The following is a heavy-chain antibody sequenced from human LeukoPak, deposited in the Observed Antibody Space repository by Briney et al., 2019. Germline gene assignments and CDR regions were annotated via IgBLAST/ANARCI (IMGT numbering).Heavy chain of an antibody. D-gene: IGHD4-17*01. CDR2: IYYSGST. CDR1: GGSFSSYY. J-gene: IGHJ4*02. Sequence: PSETLSLTCTVSGGSFSSYYWSWIRQPPGKGLEWIGHIYYSGSTNYNPSLKSRVTISIDASKNQFSLKLSSVTAADTAVYYCAREEDYGDYYFDYWGQGTLVAVSS. V-gene: IGHV4-59*01. CDR3: AREEDYGDYYFDY.